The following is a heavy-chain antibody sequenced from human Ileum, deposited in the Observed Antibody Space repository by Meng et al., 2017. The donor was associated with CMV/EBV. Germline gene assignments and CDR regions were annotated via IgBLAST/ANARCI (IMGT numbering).Heavy chain of an antibody. V-gene: IGHV3-48*04. J-gene: IGHJ4*02. D-gene: IGHD2-2*01. CDR1: GLTLSSYT. CDR3: ARAAPGEEGTSPYFDS. Sequence: GKSLKISCRDSGLTLSSYTMNWVRQAPGKGLEWVSYISSSGDAINYADSVKGRFIISRDNPRNSLYLQMNSLRVEDTAVYYCARAAPGEEGTSPYFDSWGQGILVTVSS. CDR2: ISSSGDAI.